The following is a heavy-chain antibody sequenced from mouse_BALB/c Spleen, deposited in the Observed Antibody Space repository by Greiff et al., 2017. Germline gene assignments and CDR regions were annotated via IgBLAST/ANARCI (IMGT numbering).Heavy chain of an antibody. CDR3: AIPRGIYYGYSYAMDY. Sequence: QVQLQQSGAELVRPGSSVKISCKASGYAFSSYWMNWVKQRPGQGLEWIGQIYPGDGDTNYNGKFKGKATLTADKSSSTAYMQLSSLTSEDSAVYFCAIPRGIYYGYSYAMDYWGQGTSVTVSS. J-gene: IGHJ4*01. D-gene: IGHD2-2*01. CDR2: IYPGDGDT. V-gene: IGHV1-80*01. CDR1: GYAFSSYW.